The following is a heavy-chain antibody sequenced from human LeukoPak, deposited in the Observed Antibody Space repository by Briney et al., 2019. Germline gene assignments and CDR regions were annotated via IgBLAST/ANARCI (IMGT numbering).Heavy chain of an antibody. V-gene: IGHV4-59*01. D-gene: IGHD3-3*01. CDR1: GGSISSYY. Sequence: PSETLSLTCTVSGGSISSYYWSWIRQPPGKGLEWIGYIYYSGSTNYNPSLKSRVTISVDTSKNQFSLKLSSVTAADTAVYYCARGYFWSGTNIDYWGQGTLVTVSS. CDR3: ARGYFWSGTNIDY. CDR2: IYYSGST. J-gene: IGHJ4*02.